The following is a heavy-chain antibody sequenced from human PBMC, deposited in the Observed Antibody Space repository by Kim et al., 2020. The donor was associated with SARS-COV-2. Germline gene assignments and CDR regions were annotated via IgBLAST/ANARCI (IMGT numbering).Heavy chain of an antibody. CDR3: ATGTSFGVVNWFDP. J-gene: IGHJ5*02. Sequence: YAQKFQGRVTMTEDTSTDTAYMELSSLRSEDTAVYYCATGTSFGVVNWFDPWGQGTLVTVSS. D-gene: IGHD3-3*01. V-gene: IGHV1-24*01.